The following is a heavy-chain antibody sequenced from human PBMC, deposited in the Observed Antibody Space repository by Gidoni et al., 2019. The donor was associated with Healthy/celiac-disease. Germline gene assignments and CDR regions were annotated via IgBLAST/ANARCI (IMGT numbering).Heavy chain of an antibody. Sequence: STYYNPSLKSRVTISVDTSKNQFSLKLSSVTAADTAVYYCARFGGIAAAGFFDYWGQGTLVTVSS. V-gene: IGHV4-39*01. J-gene: IGHJ4*02. D-gene: IGHD6-13*01. CDR3: ARFGGIAAAGFFDY. CDR2: ST.